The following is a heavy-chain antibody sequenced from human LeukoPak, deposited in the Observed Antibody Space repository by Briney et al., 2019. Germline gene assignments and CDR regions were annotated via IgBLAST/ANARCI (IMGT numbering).Heavy chain of an antibody. D-gene: IGHD4-17*01. CDR1: GFSFSSYT. Sequence: GGSLRLSCAASGFSFSSYTMNWVRQAPGKGLEWVANIKQDGSEKYYVDSVKGRFTISRDNAKNSLYLQMNSLRAEDTAVYYCARVYGDHLDYWGQGTLVTVSS. J-gene: IGHJ4*02. V-gene: IGHV3-7*01. CDR2: IKQDGSEK. CDR3: ARVYGDHLDY.